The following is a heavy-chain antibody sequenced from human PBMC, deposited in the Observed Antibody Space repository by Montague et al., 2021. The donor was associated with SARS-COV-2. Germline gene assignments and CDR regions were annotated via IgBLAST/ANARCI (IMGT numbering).Heavy chain of an antibody. CDR2: VYYNGDT. CDR3: ARGWAIDP. D-gene: IGHD6-19*01. V-gene: IGHV4-59*08. Sequence: SETLSLTCTVSGGSIASHYWNWIRQPPGKRPEWIAYVYYNGDTRYNPSLQSRVTISIDTSENQFSLRLNSVTAADTAVYFCARGWAIDPWGQGSLVTVSS. CDR1: GGSIASHY. J-gene: IGHJ3*01.